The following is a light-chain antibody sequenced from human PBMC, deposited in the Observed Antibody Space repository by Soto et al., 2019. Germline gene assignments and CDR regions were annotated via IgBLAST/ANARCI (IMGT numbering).Light chain of an antibody. V-gene: IGLV2-8*01. CDR2: EVS. CDR3: NSYAGSNNL. J-gene: IGLJ2*01. CDR1: SSDIGGYNY. Sequence: QSALTQPPSASGSPGQSVTISCTGTSSDIGGYNYVSWYQQHPGKAPKLIIYEVSKRPSGVPDRFSGSKSGNTASLTVSGLQAEDEADYYCNSYAGSNNLFGGGTKLTVL.